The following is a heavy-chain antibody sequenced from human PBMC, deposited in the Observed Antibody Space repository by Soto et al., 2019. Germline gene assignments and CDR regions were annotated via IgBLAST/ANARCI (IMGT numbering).Heavy chain of an antibody. J-gene: IGHJ6*02. CDR2: IYYSGYT. V-gene: IGHV4-39*01. Sequence: QLQLQESGPGLVKPSETLSLTCTVSGGSLRSSSYYWGWIRQPPGTGLVWLGSIYYSGYTYYNPSLKSRVTISVDTSENEFSLKLSSVPASHAAVYYCARHNGPLYVGYYYDMDVWGQGATVTVSS. CDR1: GGSLRSSSYY. CDR3: ARHNGPLYVGYYYDMDV. D-gene: IGHD3-16*01.